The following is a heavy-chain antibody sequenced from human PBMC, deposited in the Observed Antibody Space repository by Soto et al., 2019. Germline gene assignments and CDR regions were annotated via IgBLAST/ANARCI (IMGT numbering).Heavy chain of an antibody. D-gene: IGHD4-17*01. CDR1: GFSLSTSGVG. CDR2: VYWDDDK. Sequence: QITLKESGPTLVKPTQTLTLTCTLSGFSLSTSGVGVGWIRQPPGNALEWLALVYWDDDKRYSPSLKSRLTITTDTSKNQVDLRMANMDPVDTATYYCARHMTTVGYFDYWGQGTLVTVSS. V-gene: IGHV2-5*02. CDR3: ARHMTTVGYFDY. J-gene: IGHJ4*02.